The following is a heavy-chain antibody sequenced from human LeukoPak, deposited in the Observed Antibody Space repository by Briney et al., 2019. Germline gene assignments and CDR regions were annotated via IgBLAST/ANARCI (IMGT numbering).Heavy chain of an antibody. CDR3: AKWGDYDVLTGYYDPDY. D-gene: IGHD3-9*01. Sequence: GGSLRLSCVASGFTFSNYAMSWVRQAPGKGLEWVSAITGSGGTTYYADSVKGRFTISRDNSRNTLYPQMNSLRAEDTAVYYCAKWGDYDVLTGYYDPDYWGQGTLVTVSS. CDR2: ITGSGGTT. J-gene: IGHJ4*02. CDR1: GFTFSNYA. V-gene: IGHV3-23*01.